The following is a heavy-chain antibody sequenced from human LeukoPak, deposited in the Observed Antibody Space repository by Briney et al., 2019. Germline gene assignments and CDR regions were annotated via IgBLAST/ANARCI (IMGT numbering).Heavy chain of an antibody. CDR1: GGSISSSSYY. D-gene: IGHD2-15*01. J-gene: IGHJ4*02. V-gene: IGHV4-39*01. Sequence: SETLSLTCTVSGGSISSSSYYWGWVRQPPGKGLEWIGSIYYRGSTYYNPSLRSRVTISVDTSKNQFSLKLSSVTAADTAVYYCARRAHLSYCSGGSCPTKFDYWGQGTLVTVSS. CDR2: IYYRGST. CDR3: ARRAHLSYCSGGSCPTKFDY.